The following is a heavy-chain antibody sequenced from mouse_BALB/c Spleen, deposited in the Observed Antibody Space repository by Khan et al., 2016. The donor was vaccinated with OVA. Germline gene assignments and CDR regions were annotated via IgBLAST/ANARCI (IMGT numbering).Heavy chain of an antibody. CDR2: VSSLAYNF. J-gene: IGHJ3*01. CDR1: GFTFSDYG. V-gene: IGHV5-15*02. CDR3: ARGGKGGFAY. Sequence: EVELVESGGGLVQPGGSRKLSCAASGFTFSDYGMAWVRQAPGKGPEWVAFVSSLAYNFYYADTVTGRFTIPRANAKNTLYLEMSSLRSEDTAMYYCARGGKGGFAYWGQGTLVTVSA.